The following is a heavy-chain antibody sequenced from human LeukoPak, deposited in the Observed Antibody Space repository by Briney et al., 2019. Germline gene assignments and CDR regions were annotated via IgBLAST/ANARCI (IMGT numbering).Heavy chain of an antibody. CDR1: GGSISSHY. CDR3: ARAREGLSSQGFDY. CDR2: IYYTVST. Sequence: SETLSLTCTVSGGSISSHYWTWIRQPPGKGLEWIGYIYYTVSTNYNPSLKSRVTISVDTSKNQFSLNLNSVTAADTAMYYCARAREGLSSQGFDYWGQGTLVTVSS. D-gene: IGHD3-3*01. V-gene: IGHV4-59*11. J-gene: IGHJ4*02.